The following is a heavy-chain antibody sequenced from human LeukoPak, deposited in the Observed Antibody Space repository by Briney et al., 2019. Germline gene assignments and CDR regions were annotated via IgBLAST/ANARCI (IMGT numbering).Heavy chain of an antibody. V-gene: IGHV4-34*01. J-gene: IGHJ4*02. CDR3: ARGNILTGYCFDF. D-gene: IGHD3-9*01. CDR2: IHYTGAT. CDR1: GGSITGYY. Sequence: SETLSLTCAVYGGSITGYYWSWIRQTPGRGLEWVGEIHYTGATSYNPSLKSRATISTDTSKNQFSLRLSSVTAADTAVCYCARGNILTGYCFDFWGQGALVTVSS.